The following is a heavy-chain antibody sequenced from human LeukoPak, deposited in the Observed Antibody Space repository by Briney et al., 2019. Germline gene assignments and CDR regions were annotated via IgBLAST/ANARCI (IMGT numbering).Heavy chain of an antibody. CDR1: GGSISSYY. J-gene: IGHJ3*02. V-gene: IGHV4-59*01. CDR2: IYYSGST. CDR3: ARVGYSYGYGRYAFDI. D-gene: IGHD5-18*01. Sequence: PSETLSLTCTVSGGSISSYYWSWIRQPPGKGLEWIGYIYYSGSTNYNPSLKSRVTISVDTSKNQFSLKLSSVTAADTAVYYCARVGYSYGYGRYAFDIWGQGTMVTVSS.